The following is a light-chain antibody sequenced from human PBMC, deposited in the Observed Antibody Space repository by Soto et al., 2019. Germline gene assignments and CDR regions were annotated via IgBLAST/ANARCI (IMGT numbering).Light chain of an antibody. CDR3: MQITQLPPT. Sequence: DVVLTQTPLSLSVAPGQPASISCKSSQSLLHITGETLLFWYQQKPGQAPQLLIYAVSTLVSGVPDRFSGSGSGTDFTLEISRVETDDVGIYYCMQITQLPPTFGQGTRLEIK. CDR1: QSLLHITGETL. V-gene: IGKV2D-29*01. J-gene: IGKJ5*01. CDR2: AVS.